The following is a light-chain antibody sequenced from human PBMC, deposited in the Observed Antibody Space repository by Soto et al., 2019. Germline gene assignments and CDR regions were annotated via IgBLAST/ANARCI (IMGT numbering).Light chain of an antibody. J-gene: IGKJ1*01. CDR3: QQYNNWPTWT. Sequence: EIVMTQSPATLSVSPGERATLSCRASQSVSSNLAWYQQKPDQAPRLLIYGASTRATGIPASFSGSGSGTEFSLTISSLQSEDFAVYYCQQYNNWPTWTFGQGTKVDIK. CDR1: QSVSSN. CDR2: GAS. V-gene: IGKV3-15*01.